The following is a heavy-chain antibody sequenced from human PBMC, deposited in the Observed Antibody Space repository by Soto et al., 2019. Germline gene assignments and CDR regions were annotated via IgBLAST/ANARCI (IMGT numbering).Heavy chain of an antibody. CDR2: IKRTTDGGAT. V-gene: IGHV3-15*01. D-gene: IGHD1-1*01. J-gene: IGHJ4*02. CDR3: TRWTTDY. CDR1: GVTFDDAW. Sequence: EVQLVESGGGLVKPGESLRLSCVVSGVTFDDAWMNWFRQAPGKGLEWVGRIKRTTDGGATDYAAPVKGRFTVSRDDSKNTLHLQMNSLKTEDTAVYYCTRWTTDYWGQGALVTVSS.